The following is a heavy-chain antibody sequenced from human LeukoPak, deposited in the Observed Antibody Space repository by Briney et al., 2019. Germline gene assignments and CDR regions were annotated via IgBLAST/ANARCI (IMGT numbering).Heavy chain of an antibody. Sequence: PSETLSLPCTVSGGSISNSNYYWGWIRQPPGKGLEWIGTIYYSGSTYYNPSLKSRVTISVDTSKNQFSVKLSSVTATDTAVYYCANYDYIDYTFDYWGQGTLVTVSS. J-gene: IGHJ4*02. V-gene: IGHV4-39*01. CDR2: IYYSGST. D-gene: IGHD4-11*01. CDR1: GGSISNSNYY. CDR3: ANYDYIDYTFDY.